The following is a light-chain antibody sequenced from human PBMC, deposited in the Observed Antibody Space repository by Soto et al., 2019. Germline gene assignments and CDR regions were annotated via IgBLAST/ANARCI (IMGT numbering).Light chain of an antibody. V-gene: IGLV1-44*01. CDR2: SNN. CDR3: AAWDDSLNGWV. CDR1: NSNIGGNS. J-gene: IGLJ3*02. Sequence: QSVLTQAPSASGTPGQRVTISCSGSNSNIGGNSVSWYHHLPGTAPKLLIYSNNQRPSGVPDRFSGSKSGTSASLAISGLQSEDEADYYCAAWDDSLNGWVFGGGTKVTVL.